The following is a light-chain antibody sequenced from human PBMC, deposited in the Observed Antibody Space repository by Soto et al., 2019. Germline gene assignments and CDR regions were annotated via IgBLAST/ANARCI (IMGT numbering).Light chain of an antibody. J-gene: IGLJ1*01. CDR2: EVA. Sequence: QSALTQPPSASGSPGQSVAISCTGTSSDIGAYDYVSWYQQHPGKAPKLLIFEVAKRPSGVPDRFSGSKSGNTASLTVSGLHTEDEADYYCTSYAGRDTYVFGTGTKLTVL. V-gene: IGLV2-8*01. CDR1: SSDIGAYDY. CDR3: TSYAGRDTYV.